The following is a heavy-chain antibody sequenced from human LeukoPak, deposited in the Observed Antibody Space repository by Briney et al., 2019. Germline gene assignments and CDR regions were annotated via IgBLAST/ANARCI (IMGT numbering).Heavy chain of an antibody. CDR1: GFTFSSYE. V-gene: IGHV3-48*03. Sequence: GGSLRLSCAASGFTFSSYEMNWVRQAPGKGLEGVSYISSSCSTIYYADSVKGRFTISRDNAKNSLYLQMNSLRAEDTAVYYCARDGGDYVFDYWGQGTLVTVSS. D-gene: IGHD4-17*01. CDR2: ISSSCSTI. J-gene: IGHJ4*02. CDR3: ARDGGDYVFDY.